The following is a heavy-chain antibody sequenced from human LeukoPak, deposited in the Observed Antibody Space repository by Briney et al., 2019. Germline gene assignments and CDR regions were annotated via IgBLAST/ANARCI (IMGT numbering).Heavy chain of an antibody. CDR3: ARDHTYYYGSGSLNWFDP. D-gene: IGHD3-10*01. CDR2: IYYSGST. J-gene: IGHJ5*02. Sequence: PSETLSLTRTVSGGSISSYYWSWLRQPPGKGLEWIGYIYYSGSTNYNPSLKSRVTISVDTSKNQFSLKLSSVTAADTAVYYCARDHTYYYGSGSLNWFDPWGRGTLVSV. CDR1: GGSISSYY. V-gene: IGHV4-59*01.